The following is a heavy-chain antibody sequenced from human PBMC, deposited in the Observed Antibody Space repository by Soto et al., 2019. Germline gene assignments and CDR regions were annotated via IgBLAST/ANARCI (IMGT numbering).Heavy chain of an antibody. CDR1: GYIFTAYG. V-gene: IGHV1-18*01. D-gene: IGHD3-22*01. Sequence: ASVKVSCKTSGYIFTAYGLAWLRQAPGQRPEWMGWVSTNDDRTNYAQKFQGRVTMTTDRSTTTTSMELRSLRPDDTAVYYCAREIKTESSDYYSFAFWGQGTLVTVSS. CDR2: VSTNDDRT. CDR3: AREIKTESSDYYSFAF. J-gene: IGHJ4*02.